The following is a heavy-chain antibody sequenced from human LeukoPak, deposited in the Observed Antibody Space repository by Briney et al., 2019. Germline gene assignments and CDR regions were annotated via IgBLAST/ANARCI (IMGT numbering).Heavy chain of an antibody. D-gene: IGHD3-22*01. V-gene: IGHV4-59*01. CDR2: IYYSGST. CDR1: GGSISSYY. CDR3: ARDHYYDSSGYSYYFDY. Sequence: KASETLSLTCTVSGGSISSYYWSWLRQSPGKGLEWIGYIYYSGSTNYNPSLKSRVTMSVDTSKNQFSLKLSSVAAADTAMYYCARDHYYDSSGYSYYFDYWGQGTLVTVSS. J-gene: IGHJ4*02.